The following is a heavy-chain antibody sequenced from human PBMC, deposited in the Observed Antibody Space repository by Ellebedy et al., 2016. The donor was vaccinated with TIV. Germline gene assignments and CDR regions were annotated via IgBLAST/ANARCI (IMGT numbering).Heavy chain of an antibody. V-gene: IGHV3-64*01. J-gene: IGHJ4*02. CDR2: INNNGGAT. CDR3: ARGGVGATVWDFDY. Sequence: GESLKISCAASGFSFSNYAMHWVRQAPGKGLEYVSAINNNGGATYYANSVKGRFTISRDNSKNTLYLQMGSLRAEDMAVYFCARGGVGATVWDFDYWGQGTLVTVSS. CDR1: GFSFSNYA. D-gene: IGHD1-26*01.